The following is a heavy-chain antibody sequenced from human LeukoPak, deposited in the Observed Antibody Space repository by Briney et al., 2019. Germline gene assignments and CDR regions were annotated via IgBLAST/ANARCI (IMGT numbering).Heavy chain of an antibody. CDR2: IYPGDSDT. V-gene: IGHV5-51*01. J-gene: IGHJ4*02. D-gene: IGHD6-19*01. Sequence: GESLKISCKGSGYSFTRYWIGWVRQRPGKGLEWIGIIYPGDSDTRYSPSFQSQVTNSADKSLSTAYLQLRSLRPSDTPMYYCARRSGPYSSGLFDYWGQGTLVTVSS. CDR1: GYSFTRYW. CDR3: ARRSGPYSSGLFDY.